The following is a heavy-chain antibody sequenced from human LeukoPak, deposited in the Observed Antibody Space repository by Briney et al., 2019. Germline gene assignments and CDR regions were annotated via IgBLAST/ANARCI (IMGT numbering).Heavy chain of an antibody. J-gene: IGHJ4*02. CDR2: INPTGGST. Sequence: ASVKVSCTASGYTFTSYAMHWVRQAPGQGLEWMGIINPTGGSTTYAQKFQGRVTMTRDTSTSTVYMELSSLRSDDTAVYYCARTAARRFDYWGQGTLVTVSS. D-gene: IGHD6-6*01. CDR3: ARTAARRFDY. CDR1: GYTFTSYA. V-gene: IGHV1-46*01.